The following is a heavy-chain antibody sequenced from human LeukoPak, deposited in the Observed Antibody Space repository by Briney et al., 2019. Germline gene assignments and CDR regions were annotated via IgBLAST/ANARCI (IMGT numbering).Heavy chain of an antibody. V-gene: IGHV1-18*01. CDR2: ISAYNGNT. J-gene: IGHJ4*02. D-gene: IGHD3-22*01. CDR1: GYTFTSYG. Sequence: ASVKVSCKASGYTFTSYGISWVRQAPGQGLEWMGWISAYNGNTNYAQKLQGRVTMTTDTSTSTAYMELRSLRSDDTAAYYCARDQFLYYDSSGYTHFDYWGQGTLVTVSS. CDR3: ARDQFLYYDSSGYTHFDY.